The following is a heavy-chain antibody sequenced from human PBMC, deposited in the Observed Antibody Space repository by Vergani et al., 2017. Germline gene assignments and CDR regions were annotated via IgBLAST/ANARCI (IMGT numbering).Heavy chain of an antibody. D-gene: IGHD3-16*02. CDR2: ISWNSGSI. J-gene: IGHJ4*02. V-gene: IGHV3-9*01. Sequence: EVQLVESGGCLVQPGRSLRLSCAASGFTFDDYPMHWVRQAPGKGLEWVSGISWNSGSIGYADSVKGRFTISRDNAKNSLYLQMNSLRTEDTALYYCARAVTGFGGVIPSYYFDYWGQGTLVTVSS. CDR1: GFTFDDYP. CDR3: ARAVTGFGGVIPSYYFDY.